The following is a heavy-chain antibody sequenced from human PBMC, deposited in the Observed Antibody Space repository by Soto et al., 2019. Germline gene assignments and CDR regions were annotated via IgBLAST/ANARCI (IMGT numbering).Heavy chain of an antibody. CDR3: ARLGPNGIQLWLRAFDY. V-gene: IGHV3-13*01. J-gene: IGHJ4*02. CDR2: IGTAGDT. D-gene: IGHD5-18*01. Sequence: GGSLRLSCAASGFTFSSYDMHWVRQATGKGLEWVSAIGTAGDTYYPGSVKGRFNISRENAKNSLYLQMNSLRAEDTAVYYCARLGPNGIQLWLRAFDYWGQGTLVTVSS. CDR1: GFTFSSYD.